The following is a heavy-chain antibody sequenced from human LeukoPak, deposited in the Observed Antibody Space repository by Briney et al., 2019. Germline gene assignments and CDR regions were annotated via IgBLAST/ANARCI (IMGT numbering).Heavy chain of an antibody. Sequence: TETLSLTCTVSGGSIRSSSYYWGWIRQPPGKGLEWIGSIYYSGSTYYNPSLKSRVTISVDTSKNQFSLKLSSVTAADTAVYYCARTVSGYPTSAEYFQHWGQGTLVTVSS. J-gene: IGHJ1*01. CDR2: IYYSGST. CDR1: GGSIRSSSYY. V-gene: IGHV4-39*01. CDR3: ARTVSGYPTSAEYFQH. D-gene: IGHD3-22*01.